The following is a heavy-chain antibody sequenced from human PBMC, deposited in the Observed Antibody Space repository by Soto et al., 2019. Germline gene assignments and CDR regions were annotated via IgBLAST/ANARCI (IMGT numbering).Heavy chain of an antibody. Sequence: QVQLQESGPGLVEPSETLSLTCAVSGGSISETYWWSWVRQPPGKGLEWIGEISHRGTPHYNPSLWSSVTMSTETSRTQISLTLMSVTAADSASYYCARHIAVAGTRGFDYWGQGTLVTVSS. V-gene: IGHV4-4*02. J-gene: IGHJ4*02. CDR1: GGSISETYW. CDR3: ARHIAVAGTRGFDY. CDR2: ISHRGTP. D-gene: IGHD6-19*01.